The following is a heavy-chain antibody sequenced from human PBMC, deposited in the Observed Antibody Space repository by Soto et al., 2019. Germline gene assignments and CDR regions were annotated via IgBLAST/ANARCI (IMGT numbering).Heavy chain of an antibody. V-gene: IGHV3-7*01. CDR1: GFTFSSYW. D-gene: IGHD2-2*01. Sequence: GGSLRLSCVASGFTFSSYWMSWVRQSPEKGLEWVANINQDGSGKYHVGSVKGRFTISRDNAKNSLYLQMDSLRDEDTAVYYCARVPLVTSRYYFDFWGQGTLVTVSS. CDR3: ARVPLVTSRYYFDF. CDR2: INQDGSGK. J-gene: IGHJ4*02.